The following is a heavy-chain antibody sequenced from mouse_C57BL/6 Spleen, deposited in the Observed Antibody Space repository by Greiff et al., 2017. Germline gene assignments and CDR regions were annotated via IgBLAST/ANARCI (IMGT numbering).Heavy chain of an antibody. V-gene: IGHV1-7*01. Sequence: VQLQQSGAELAKPGASVKLSCKASGYTFTSYWMHWVKQRPGQGLEWIGYINPSSGYTKYNQKFKDKATLTADKSSSTAYMQLSSLPYEDSAVYYCARRTTVVPYAMDYWGQGTSVTVSS. CDR2: INPSSGYT. D-gene: IGHD1-1*01. J-gene: IGHJ4*01. CDR1: GYTFTSYW. CDR3: ARRTTVVPYAMDY.